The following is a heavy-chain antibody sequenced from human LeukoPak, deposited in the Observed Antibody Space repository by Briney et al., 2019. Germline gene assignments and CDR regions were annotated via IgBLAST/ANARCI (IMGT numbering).Heavy chain of an antibody. J-gene: IGHJ6*03. CDR2: IYYSGST. Sequence: KASETLSLTCTVSGGSISSYYWSWIRQPPGKGLEWIGYIYYSGSTNCNPSLKSRVTISVDTSKNQFSLKLSSVTAADTAVYYCARVPAAIYYYYYMDVWGKGTTVTVSS. V-gene: IGHV4-59*01. D-gene: IGHD2-15*01. CDR1: GGSISSYY. CDR3: ARVPAAIYYYYYMDV.